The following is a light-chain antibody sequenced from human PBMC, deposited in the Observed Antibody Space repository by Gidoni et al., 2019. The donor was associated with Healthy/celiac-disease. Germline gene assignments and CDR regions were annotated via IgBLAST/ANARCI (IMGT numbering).Light chain of an antibody. V-gene: IGKV4-1*01. J-gene: IGKJ1*01. CDR1: QSVLYSSNNKNY. Sequence: DILITQSPDSLALSLGERATPNCKSSQSVLYSSNNKNYLAWYQQKTGKPPTLLIYWASTRESGVPDRFSGSGSVTDFTLTISSLQAEDVAVYYCQKYYSTPPWTFGQGTKVEIK. CDR3: QKYYSTPPWT. CDR2: WAS.